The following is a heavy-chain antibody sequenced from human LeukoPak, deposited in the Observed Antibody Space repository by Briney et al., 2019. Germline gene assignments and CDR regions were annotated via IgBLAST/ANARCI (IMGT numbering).Heavy chain of an antibody. CDR3: ARGASVVAGSDNAFDI. CDR1: GFTFSSYG. V-gene: IGHV3-21*01. J-gene: IGHJ3*02. Sequence: KAGGTLRLSCAASGFTFSSYGMSWVRQAPGKGLEWVSSISSSSIYIYYADSVKGRFTISRDNAKKSVHLQMNSLRAEDTAVYYCARGASVVAGSDNAFDIWGQGTMVTVSS. D-gene: IGHD6-19*01. CDR2: ISSSSIYI.